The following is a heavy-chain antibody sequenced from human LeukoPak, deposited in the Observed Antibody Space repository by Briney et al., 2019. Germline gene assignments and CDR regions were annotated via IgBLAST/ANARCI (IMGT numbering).Heavy chain of an antibody. CDR2: IYHSGST. CDR1: GYSISSGYY. Sequence: PSETLSLTCTVSGYSISSGYYWGWIRQPPGKGLEWIGSIYHSGSTYYNPSLKSRVTISVDTSKNQFSLKLRSVTAADTAVYYCARRNYNTVTTSRPFDPWGQGTLVTVSS. J-gene: IGHJ5*02. V-gene: IGHV4-38-2*02. CDR3: ARRNYNTVTTSRPFDP. D-gene: IGHD4-17*01.